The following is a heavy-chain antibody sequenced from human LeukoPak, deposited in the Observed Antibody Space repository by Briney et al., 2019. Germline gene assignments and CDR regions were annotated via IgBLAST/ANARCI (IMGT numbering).Heavy chain of an antibody. CDR3: ARGAGGYQFDY. CDR2: IYSGGST. Sequence: PGGSLRLSCAASRFTVSSNYMSWVRQAPGKGLEWVSVIYSGGSTYYADSVKGRFTISRDNSKNTLYLQMNSLRAEDTAVYYCARGAGGYQFDYWGQGTLVTVSS. J-gene: IGHJ4*02. CDR1: RFTVSSNY. V-gene: IGHV3-53*01. D-gene: IGHD3-22*01.